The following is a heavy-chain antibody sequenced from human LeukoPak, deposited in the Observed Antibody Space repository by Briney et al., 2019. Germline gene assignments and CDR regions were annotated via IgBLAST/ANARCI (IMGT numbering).Heavy chain of an antibody. V-gene: IGHV5-51*01. CDR3: ARHELGYHFDY. J-gene: IGHJ4*02. D-gene: IGHD7-27*01. Sequence: GESLKISCKGSGYTFTNYWIAWVRQMPGKGLEWMGIIYPDDSDIKYSPSFQGQVTFSADKSINTAYMQWTGLKASDTAMYYCARHELGYHFDYWGQGTLVTVSS. CDR2: IYPDDSDI. CDR1: GYTFTNYW.